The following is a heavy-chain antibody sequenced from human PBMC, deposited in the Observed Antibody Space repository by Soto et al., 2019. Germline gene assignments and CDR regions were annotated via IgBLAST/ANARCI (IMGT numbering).Heavy chain of an antibody. V-gene: IGHV1-46*01. Sequence: GASVKVSCKASGYTFTSYYMHWVRQAPGQGLEWMGIINPSGGSTSYAQKFQGRVTMTRDTSTNTVYMELSSLRSEDTAVYYCARDRLGMEGYCSSTSCYADYYYGMDVWGQGTTVTVSS. CDR2: INPSGGST. CDR1: GYTFTSYY. J-gene: IGHJ6*02. CDR3: ARDRLGMEGYCSSTSCYADYYYGMDV. D-gene: IGHD2-2*01.